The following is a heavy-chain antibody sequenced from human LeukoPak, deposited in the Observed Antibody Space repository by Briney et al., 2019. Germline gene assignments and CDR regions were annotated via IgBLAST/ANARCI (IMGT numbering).Heavy chain of an antibody. CDR1: GFTFSDYY. D-gene: IGHD5-18*01. J-gene: IGHJ4*02. V-gene: IGHV3-11*01. CDR3: AKDPHVDTALDY. Sequence: GGSLRLSCAASGFTFSDYYMSWIRQAPGKGLEWVSYISSSGSTIYYADSVKGRFTISRDNSKNTLYLQMNSLRAEDTAVYYCAKDPHVDTALDYWGQGTLVTVSS. CDR2: ISSSGSTI.